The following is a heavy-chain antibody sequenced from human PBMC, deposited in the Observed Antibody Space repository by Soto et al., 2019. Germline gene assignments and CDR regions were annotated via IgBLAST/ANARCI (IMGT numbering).Heavy chain of an antibody. D-gene: IGHD5-12*01. CDR3: AKATATSGGAFEI. Sequence: GGSLSLSCAVSGFICSSYDMSWVRQAPGKGLEWVSPSRGGGSPHYEDSVKGRFTISRDTSKNTVYLQMNSLTAGDTAVYYCAKATATSGGAFEIYGQGAMVTVSS. CDR2: SRGGGSP. V-gene: IGHV3-23*01. CDR1: GFICSSYD. J-gene: IGHJ3*02.